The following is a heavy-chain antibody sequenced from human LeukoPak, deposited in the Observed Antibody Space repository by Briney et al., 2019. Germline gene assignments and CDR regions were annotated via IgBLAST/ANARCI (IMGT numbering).Heavy chain of an antibody. J-gene: IGHJ4*02. V-gene: IGHV4-30-4*01. CDR3: ARARTYADDYFYGSGTYYMFLDY. CDR2: IYYSGTT. CDR1: GGSISSGDYY. Sequence: SQTLSLTCTVSGGSISSGDYYWTWIRQPPGKGLEWIGYIYYSGTTYYNLSLKSRLTISVDTSKSQFSLRLNSVTAADTAVYYCARARTYADDYFYGSGTYYMFLDYWGQGTLVTVSS. D-gene: IGHD3-10*01.